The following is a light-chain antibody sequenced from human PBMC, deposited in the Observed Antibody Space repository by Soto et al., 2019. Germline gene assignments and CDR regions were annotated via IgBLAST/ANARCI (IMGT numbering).Light chain of an antibody. J-gene: IGLJ3*02. CDR3: SSYTSSSTWV. V-gene: IGLV2-14*01. Sequence: QSALTQPASGSGSPGQSIAISCTGTSSDVGGYNYVSWYQQHPGKTPNLMIYDVSNRPSGVSNRFSGSKPGNTASLTISGLQAEDEADYYCSSYTSSSTWVFGGGTKLTVL. CDR2: DVS. CDR1: SSDVGGYNY.